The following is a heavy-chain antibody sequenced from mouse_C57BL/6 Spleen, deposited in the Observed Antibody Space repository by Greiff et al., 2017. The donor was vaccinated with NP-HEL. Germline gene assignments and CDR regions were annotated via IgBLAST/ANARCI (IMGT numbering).Heavy chain of an antibody. CDR1: GFNIKNTY. D-gene: IGHD2-1*01. CDR2: IDPANGNT. CDR3: ARSLYYGNSKAMDY. J-gene: IGHJ4*01. Sequence: VQLQQSVAELVRPGASVKLSCTASGFNIKNTYMHWVKQRPDQGLEWIGRIDPANGNTKYAPKFQGQATITADKSSTTAYLQHSSLTYEDTAIYYCARSLYYGNSKAMDYWGQGTSVTVSS. V-gene: IGHV14-3*01.